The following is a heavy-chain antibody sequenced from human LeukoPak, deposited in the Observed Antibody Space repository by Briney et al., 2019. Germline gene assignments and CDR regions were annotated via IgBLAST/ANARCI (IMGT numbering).Heavy chain of an antibody. D-gene: IGHD6-13*01. Sequence: SETLSLTCTVSGGSISSSSYYWGWIRQPPGKGLEWIGSIYYSGSTYYNPSLKSRVTISVDTSKNQFSLKLSSVTAADTAVYYCARERSSSWFGPYYYYYYMDVWGKGTTVTVSS. CDR2: IYYSGST. CDR1: GGSISSSSYY. J-gene: IGHJ6*03. V-gene: IGHV4-39*07. CDR3: ARERSSSWFGPYYYYYYMDV.